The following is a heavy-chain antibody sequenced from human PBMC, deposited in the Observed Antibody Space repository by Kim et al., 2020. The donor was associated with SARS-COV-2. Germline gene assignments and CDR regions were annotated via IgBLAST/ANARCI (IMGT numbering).Heavy chain of an antibody. Sequence: LQSGVTISVDTSKNQFSLKLSSVTAADTAVYYCASYYGSGSYWRGWFDPWGQGTLVTVSS. V-gene: IGHV4-59*01. CDR3: ASYYGSGSYWRGWFDP. D-gene: IGHD3-10*01. J-gene: IGHJ5*02.